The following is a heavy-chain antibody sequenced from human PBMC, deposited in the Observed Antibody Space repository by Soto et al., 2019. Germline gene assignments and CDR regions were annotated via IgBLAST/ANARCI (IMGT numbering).Heavy chain of an antibody. CDR3: TRLEYAMLGPSV. J-gene: IGHJ4*02. Sequence: GGSLRLSCAASGFTFSGSAMHWVRQASGKGLEWVGRIRSKANSYATAYAASVKGRFTISRDDSKNTAYLQMNSLKTEDTAVYYCTRLEYAMLGPSVWGQGTLVTVSS. D-gene: IGHD2-2*01. CDR2: IRSKANSYAT. V-gene: IGHV3-73*01. CDR1: GFTFSGSA.